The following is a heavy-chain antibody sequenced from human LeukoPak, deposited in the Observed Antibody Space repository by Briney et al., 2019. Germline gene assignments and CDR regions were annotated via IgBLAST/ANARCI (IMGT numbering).Heavy chain of an antibody. Sequence: GASVKVSCKVSGYTLTELSMHWVRQAPGKGLEWMGGFDPEDGETIYAQKFQGRVTMTEDTSTDTAYMELSSLRSEDTAVYYCATALSYYDSSGYYRGDYWGQGTLVTVSS. CDR3: ATALSYYDSSGYYRGDY. CDR2: FDPEDGET. V-gene: IGHV1-24*01. D-gene: IGHD3-22*01. J-gene: IGHJ4*02. CDR1: GYTLTELS.